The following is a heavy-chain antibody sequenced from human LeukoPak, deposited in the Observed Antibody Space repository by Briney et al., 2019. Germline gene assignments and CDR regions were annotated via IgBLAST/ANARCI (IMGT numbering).Heavy chain of an antibody. V-gene: IGHV4-61*08. CDR1: GASVGSAGYY. D-gene: IGHD1-26*01. CDR3: ARTQSQSGSYRYYFGH. Sequence: SETLSLTCTVSGASVGSAGYYWSWIRQPPGGGLEWIGYVYYIANTNYNPSLKSRVTMSVDPSKNQFSLKVKSVTAADTAMYYCARTQSQSGSYRYYFGHWGQGTLVTVSS. CDR2: VYYIANT. J-gene: IGHJ4*02.